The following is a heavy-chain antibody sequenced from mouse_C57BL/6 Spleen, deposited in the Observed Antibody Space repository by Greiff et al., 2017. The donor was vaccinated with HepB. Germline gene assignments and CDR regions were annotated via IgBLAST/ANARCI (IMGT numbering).Heavy chain of an antibody. D-gene: IGHD2-1*01. CDR1: GFTFNTYA. V-gene: IGHV10-3*01. CDR3: VRGAWDGNVYYFDY. J-gene: IGHJ2*01. Sequence: EVQLVESGGGLVQPKGSLKLSCAASGFTFNTYAMHWVRQAPGKGLEWVARIRSKSSNYATYYADSVKDRFTISRDDSQSMLYLQMKNLKTEDTAMSYCVRGAWDGNVYYFDYWGQGTTLTVSS. CDR2: IRSKSSNYAT.